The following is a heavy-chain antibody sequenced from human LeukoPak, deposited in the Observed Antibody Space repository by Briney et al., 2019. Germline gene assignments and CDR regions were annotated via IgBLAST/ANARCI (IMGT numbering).Heavy chain of an antibody. CDR1: GFTFSDYY. D-gene: IGHD1-26*01. Sequence: VGSLRLSCAASGFTFSDYYMSWIRQAPGKGLEWVSYISSSGSTIYCADSVKGRFTISRDNAKNSLYLQMTSLRPEDTALYYCAKHLRATNTYIFFGLDVWGQGTTVTVYS. CDR2: ISSSGSTI. J-gene: IGHJ6*02. CDR3: AKHLRATNTYIFFGLDV. V-gene: IGHV3-11*01.